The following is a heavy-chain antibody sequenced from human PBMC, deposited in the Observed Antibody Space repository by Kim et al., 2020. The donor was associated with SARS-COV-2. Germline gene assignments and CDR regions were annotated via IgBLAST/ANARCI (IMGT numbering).Heavy chain of an antibody. CDR1: GFTFSSYA. D-gene: IGHD6-13*01. J-gene: IGHJ4*02. CDR3: AKDLTLEPYSSSWYY. CDR2: ISGSGGST. V-gene: IGHV3-23*01. Sequence: GGSLRLSCAASGFTFSSYAMSWVRQAPGKGLEWVSAISGSGGSTYYADSVKGRFTISRDNSKKTLYMQMISLRAEDTAVCYCAKDLTLEPYSSSWYYWGQGTLVTVSS.